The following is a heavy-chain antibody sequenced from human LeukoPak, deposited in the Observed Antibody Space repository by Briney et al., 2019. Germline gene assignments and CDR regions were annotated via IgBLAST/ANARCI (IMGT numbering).Heavy chain of an antibody. V-gene: IGHV6-1*01. CDR1: GDSVSNKNTA. J-gene: IGHJ4*02. CDR3: ARGTNDFDS. Sequence: SQTLSLTCAISGDSVSNKNTAWNWIRQSPSRGLEWLGRTYYRSKWHNTYAASVKSRITINPDTSKNQFSLQLNSVTPEDTAVYYCARGTNDFDSWGQGIVVTVSS. CDR2: TYYRSKWHN. D-gene: IGHD1/OR15-1a*01.